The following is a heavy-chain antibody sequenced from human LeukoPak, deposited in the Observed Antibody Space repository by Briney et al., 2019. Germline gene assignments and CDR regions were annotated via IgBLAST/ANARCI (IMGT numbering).Heavy chain of an antibody. J-gene: IGHJ2*01. V-gene: IGHV3-53*01. CDR2: IYNGGNT. CDR1: GFTVSSNY. Sequence: GGSLRLSCAASGFTVSSNYMSWVRQAPGKGLEWVSTIYNGGNTFYADSVKGRFTISRDSSKNTLYLQMNSLRAEDTAVYYCARDLYDSSGIERHFDLWGRGTLVTVSS. CDR3: ARDLYDSSGIERHFDL. D-gene: IGHD3-22*01.